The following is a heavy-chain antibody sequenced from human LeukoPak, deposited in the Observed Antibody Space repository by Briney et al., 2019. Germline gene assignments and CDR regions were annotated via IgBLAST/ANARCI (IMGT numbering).Heavy chain of an antibody. D-gene: IGHD2/OR15-2a*01. CDR3: ARESVEYYYYYMDV. Sequence: GGSLRLSCAASGFTFSSYSMNWVRQAPGKGLEWVSYISSSSSTIYYADSVKGRFTISRDNAKNSLYLQKTNLRAEDTAVYYCARESVEYYYYYMDVWGKGTTVTVSS. CDR2: ISSSSSTI. V-gene: IGHV3-48*01. CDR1: GFTFSSYS. J-gene: IGHJ6*03.